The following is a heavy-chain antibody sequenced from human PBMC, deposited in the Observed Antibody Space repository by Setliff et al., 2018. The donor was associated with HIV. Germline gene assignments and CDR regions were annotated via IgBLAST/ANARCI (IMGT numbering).Heavy chain of an antibody. Sequence: SETLSLTCGVSSGSINGYHWSWVRRAPGRGLEWIGYVSYSGSTSYNPSLNRRVTMSVDASRDQFSLKLSSVTAADTAVYYWARTRGRALLSYYFDSWGQGRLVTVSS. J-gene: IGHJ4*02. CDR2: VSYSGST. CDR3: ARTRGRALLSYYFDS. V-gene: IGHV4-59*01. CDR1: SGSINGYH.